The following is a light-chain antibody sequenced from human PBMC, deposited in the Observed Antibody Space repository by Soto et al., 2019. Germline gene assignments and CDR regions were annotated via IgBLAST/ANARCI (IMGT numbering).Light chain of an antibody. J-gene: IGKJ1*01. CDR2: GAS. V-gene: IGKV3-20*01. CDR3: QQYGSSLWT. CDR1: QSVSSSY. Sequence: EIVLTQSPGTLSLSPGEIATLSCRASQSVSSSYLAWYQQKPGQAPRLLIYGASSTATGIPDRFSGSGSGKDFTLTISRLEPEDFAVYYCQQYGSSLWTFGQGTQVEIK.